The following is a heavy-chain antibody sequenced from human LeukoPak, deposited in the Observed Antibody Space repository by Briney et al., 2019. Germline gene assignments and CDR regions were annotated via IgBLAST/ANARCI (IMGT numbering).Heavy chain of an antibody. CDR3: AKRDSHGSHPYYLDS. V-gene: IGHV3-23*01. CDR1: GFAFTNHA. D-gene: IGHD3-10*01. J-gene: IGHJ4*02. CDR2: IGGTGGST. Sequence: GGSLRLSCVASGFAFTNHAMTWVRQAPGKGLEWVSSIGGTGGSTYYADSVRGRFTISRDNSKDTLYLQMNSLRVEDTATYYCAKRDSHGSHPYYLDSWGQGALVTVSS.